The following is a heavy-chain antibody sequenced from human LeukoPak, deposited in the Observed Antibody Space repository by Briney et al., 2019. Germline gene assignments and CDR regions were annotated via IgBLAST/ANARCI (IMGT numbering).Heavy chain of an antibody. CDR2: ISSSSSTI. D-gene: IGHD1-26*01. J-gene: IGHJ3*02. CDR1: GFTFSSYS. Sequence: TGGSLRLSCAASGFTFSSYSMNWVRQAPGKGLEWVSYISSSSSTIYYADSVKGRFTISRDNAKNSLYLEMNSLRAEDTAVYYCASGGANDAFDIWGQGTMVTVSS. CDR3: ASGGANDAFDI. V-gene: IGHV3-48*04.